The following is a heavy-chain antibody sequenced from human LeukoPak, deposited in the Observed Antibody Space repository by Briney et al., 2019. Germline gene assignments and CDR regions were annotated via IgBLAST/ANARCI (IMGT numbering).Heavy chain of an antibody. CDR1: GYSISSYYY. Sequence: SETLSLTCAVSGYSISSYYYWGLIRPPPGEGVELSGSIYHSGSTYYNPSLKSRVTISVDTSKNQFSLKLSSVTAADTAVYYCATLIAAAGSGPFDYWGQGTLVTVSS. J-gene: IGHJ4*02. CDR2: IYHSGST. CDR3: ATLIAAAGSGPFDY. D-gene: IGHD6-13*01. V-gene: IGHV4-38-2*01.